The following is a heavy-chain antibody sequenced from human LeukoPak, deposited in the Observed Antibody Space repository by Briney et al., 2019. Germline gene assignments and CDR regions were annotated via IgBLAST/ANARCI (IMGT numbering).Heavy chain of an antibody. D-gene: IGHD6-6*01. J-gene: IGHJ4*02. Sequence: SVKVSCKASGGTFSSYAISWVRQAPGQGLEWMGGIIPIFGTANYAQKFQGRVTITADESTSTAYMELSSLRSEDTAVYYCARLLSIAAPTVGIDYWGQGTLVTVSS. CDR3: ARLLSIAAPTVGIDY. CDR1: GGTFSSYA. V-gene: IGHV1-69*01. CDR2: IIPIFGTA.